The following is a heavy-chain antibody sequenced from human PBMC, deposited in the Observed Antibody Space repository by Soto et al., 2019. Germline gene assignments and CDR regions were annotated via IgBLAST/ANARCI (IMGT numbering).Heavy chain of an antibody. J-gene: IGHJ6*03. Sequence: GGSLRLSCAASGFTFSSYWMSWVRQAPGKGLEWVANIKQDGSEKYYVDSVKGRFTISRDNAKNSLYLQMNSLRAEDTAVYYCARVFGDMGPRLYYYYYMDVWGKGTTVTVSS. CDR3: ARVFGDMGPRLYYYYYMDV. V-gene: IGHV3-7*01. CDR1: GFTFSSYW. CDR2: IKQDGSEK. D-gene: IGHD3-16*01.